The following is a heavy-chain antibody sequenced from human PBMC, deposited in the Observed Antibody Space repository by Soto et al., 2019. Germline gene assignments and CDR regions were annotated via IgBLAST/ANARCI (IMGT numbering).Heavy chain of an antibody. Sequence: VLLVQSGAEVKKPGSSVKVSCKASGGTFSSYALSWVRQAPGQGLEWMGGIIPMSGATNYAQKFQGRVTFTADESTNTAYLELTSLRSEDTAVYYCARGGPENDYWGQGTLVTVSS. CDR2: IIPMSGAT. CDR1: GGTFSSYA. V-gene: IGHV1-69*12. CDR3: ARGGPENDY. D-gene: IGHD1-26*01. J-gene: IGHJ4*02.